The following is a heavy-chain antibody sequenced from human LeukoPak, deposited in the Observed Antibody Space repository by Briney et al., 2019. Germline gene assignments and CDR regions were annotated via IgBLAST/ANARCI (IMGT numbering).Heavy chain of an antibody. D-gene: IGHD5-12*01. Sequence: SETLPLTCTVSRGSISDYYWSWIRQPPGKGLEWIGSIYYIGSTYYNPPLKSRVTISVATSKTQFSLMLRTLPAADPTAYYCPRRLRGATSGYRDYWGQGTLVTVSS. CDR2: IYYIGST. CDR3: PRRLRGATSGYRDY. V-gene: IGHV4-39*01. CDR1: RGSISDYY. J-gene: IGHJ4*02.